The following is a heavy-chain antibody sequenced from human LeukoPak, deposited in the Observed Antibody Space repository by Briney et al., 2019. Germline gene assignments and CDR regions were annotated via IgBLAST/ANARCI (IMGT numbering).Heavy chain of an antibody. Sequence: TGKGLEWIGEINHSGSTNYNPSLKSRVTISVDTSKNQFSLKLSSVTAADTAVYYCARGRGYWGQGTLVTVSS. CDR3: ARGRGY. J-gene: IGHJ4*02. V-gene: IGHV4-34*01. CDR2: INHSGST.